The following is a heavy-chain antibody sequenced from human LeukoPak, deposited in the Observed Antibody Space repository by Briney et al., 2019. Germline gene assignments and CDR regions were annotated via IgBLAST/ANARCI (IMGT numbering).Heavy chain of an antibody. J-gene: IGHJ4*02. Sequence: SETLSLTCTVSGGSIRSYYWNWIRQAPGKGLEWVGFISYSGYTSYSPSLKSRVAISVDTAKSQFSLRLNSMTAADTAVYYCARYDILTGLDYWGQGTLVTVSS. D-gene: IGHD3-9*01. CDR3: ARYDILTGLDY. V-gene: IGHV4-59*01. CDR2: ISYSGYT. CDR1: GGSIRSYY.